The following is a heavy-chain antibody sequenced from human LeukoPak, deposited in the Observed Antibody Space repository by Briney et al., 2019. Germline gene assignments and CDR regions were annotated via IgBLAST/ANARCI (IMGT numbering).Heavy chain of an antibody. CDR3: ATYTHWVAGDV. J-gene: IGHJ6*02. V-gene: IGHV3-7*01. CDR2: VNPDRSAK. Sequence: GGSLRLSCAASGFTFSDSWMSWVRQAPGKGLEWVANVNPDRSAKDYVDSVKGRFTISRDNAGNSLFLQMSSLRAEDTAVYYCATYTHWVAGDVWGQGTTVTVSS. CDR1: GFTFSDSW. D-gene: IGHD3-16*01.